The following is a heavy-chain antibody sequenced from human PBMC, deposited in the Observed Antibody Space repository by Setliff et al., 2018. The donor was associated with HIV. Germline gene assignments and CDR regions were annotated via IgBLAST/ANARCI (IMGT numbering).Heavy chain of an antibody. CDR3: ARSIVPVASGYYYFEY. V-gene: IGHV4-38-2*01. Sequence: NPSETLSLTCAVSGYSISSGYYWGWIRQPPGKGLEWIGSIYHTGSTYYKPSLKSRVTISVDTSKNQFSLRLSPVAAGDTAVYYCARSIVPVASGYYYFEYWGQGTLVTVSS. J-gene: IGHJ4*02. CDR2: IYHTGST. CDR1: GYSISSGYY. D-gene: IGHD3-3*01.